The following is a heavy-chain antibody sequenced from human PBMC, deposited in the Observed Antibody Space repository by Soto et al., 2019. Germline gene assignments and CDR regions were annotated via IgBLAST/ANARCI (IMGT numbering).Heavy chain of an antibody. D-gene: IGHD3-10*01. V-gene: IGHV4-59*01. J-gene: IGHJ4*02. Sequence: QVQLQESGPGLVKPSETLSLTCTVSGGSISSYYWSWIRQPPGKGLEWIGYIYYSGSTNYNPSLKSRVTISVDTSKNQFSLKLSSVTAADTAVYYCARSPMVRGATDFDYWGQGTLVTVSS. CDR3: ARSPMVRGATDFDY. CDR1: GGSISSYY. CDR2: IYYSGST.